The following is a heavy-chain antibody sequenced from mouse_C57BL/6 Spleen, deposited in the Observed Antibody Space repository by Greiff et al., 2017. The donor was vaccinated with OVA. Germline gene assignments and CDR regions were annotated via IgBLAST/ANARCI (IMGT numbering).Heavy chain of an antibody. CDR3: ARYGSSGSGFAY. V-gene: IGHV1-50*01. J-gene: IGHJ3*01. CDR1: GYTFTSYW. Sequence: QVQLQQPGAELVKPGASVKLSCKASGYTFTSYWMQWVNQRPGQGLEWIVEIDPSDSYTNYNQKFKGKATLAVDTSSSTAYMQLSSLTSEDSAVYYCARYGSSGSGFAYWGQGTLVTVSA. CDR2: IDPSDSYT. D-gene: IGHD3-2*02.